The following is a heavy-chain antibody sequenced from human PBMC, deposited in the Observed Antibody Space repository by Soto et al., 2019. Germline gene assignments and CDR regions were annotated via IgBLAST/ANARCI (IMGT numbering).Heavy chain of an antibody. CDR3: ARDPSPDSSGWYYFDY. Sequence: GGSLRLSCAASGFTFKTYNMNWVRQAPGKGLEWVSYIGTSGTPVYYADSVKGRFTISRDNAKNSLFLQMHSLRDEDTALYFCARDPSPDSSGWYYFDYWGKGTLVTRLL. CDR1: GFTFKTYN. V-gene: IGHV3-48*02. CDR2: IGTSGTPV. J-gene: IGHJ4*02. D-gene: IGHD6-19*01.